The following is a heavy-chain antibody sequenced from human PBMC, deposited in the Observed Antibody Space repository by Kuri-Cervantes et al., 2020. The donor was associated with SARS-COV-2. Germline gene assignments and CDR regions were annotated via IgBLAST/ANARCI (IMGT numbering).Heavy chain of an antibody. D-gene: IGHD2-15*01. CDR2: ISAGGGRT. V-gene: IGHV3-23*01. CDR1: GFILGGYD. Sequence: GGSLRLSCEASGFILGGYDMTWVRQAPGKGLQWVSSISAGGGRTDYADSVKGRFTISRDNSKKMVFLQMDKLRDEDAALYYCARVVAAAGRLWFDPWGQGTPVTVSS. CDR3: ARVVAAAGRLWFDP. J-gene: IGHJ5*02.